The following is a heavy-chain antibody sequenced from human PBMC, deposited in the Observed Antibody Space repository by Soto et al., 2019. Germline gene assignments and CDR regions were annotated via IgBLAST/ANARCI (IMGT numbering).Heavy chain of an antibody. D-gene: IGHD5-12*01. CDR1: GYTFTRSG. CDR3: ARDGGCRDGYTVGCNWFDP. Sequence: GASVKVSCKASGYTFTRSGISWVRQAPGQGLEWMGWISTYNGDTNYAQTFQGRVTMTTDTSTSTAYMEVRSLRSEDTAVYYCARDGGCRDGYTVGCNWFDPWGQGTLVTVSS. CDR2: ISTYNGDT. V-gene: IGHV1-18*01. J-gene: IGHJ5*02.